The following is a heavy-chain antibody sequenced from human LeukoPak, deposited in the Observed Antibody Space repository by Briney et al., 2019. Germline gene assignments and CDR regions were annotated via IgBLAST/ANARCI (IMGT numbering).Heavy chain of an antibody. CDR3: ARLRAGYNDGFDY. V-gene: IGHV1-2*02. Sequence: ASVKVSCKASGYTFTGYYMHWVRQAPGQGLEWMGWINPNSGGTNYAQKFQGRVTMTRDTSISTAYMELSRLRSDDTAVYYCARLRAGYNDGFDYWGQGTLVTVSS. J-gene: IGHJ4*02. D-gene: IGHD5-24*01. CDR1: GYTFTGYY. CDR2: INPNSGGT.